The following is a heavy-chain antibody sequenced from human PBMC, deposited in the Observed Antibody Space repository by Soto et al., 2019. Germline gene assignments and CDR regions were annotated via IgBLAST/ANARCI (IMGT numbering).Heavy chain of an antibody. CDR3: AKDLIWASRGSRSYYNGFRVPYYYGMDV. V-gene: IGHV3-30*18. CDR2: ISYDGSNK. J-gene: IGHJ6*02. CDR1: GFTFSSYG. Sequence: GGSLRLSCAASGFTFSSYGMHWVRQAPGKGLEWVAVISYDGSNKYYADSVKGRFTISRDNSKNTLYLQMNSLRAEDTAVYYCAKDLIWASRGSRSYYNGFRVPYYYGMDVWGQGTTVTVSS. D-gene: IGHD3-10*01.